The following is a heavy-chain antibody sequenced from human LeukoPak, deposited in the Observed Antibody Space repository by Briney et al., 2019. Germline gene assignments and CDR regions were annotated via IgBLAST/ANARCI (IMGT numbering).Heavy chain of an antibody. Sequence: GGSLRLSCAASGFNFRDHWMDWVRQAPGKGLEWVGHIKTDGSEAYYLDSLRGRFSISRDNTNNALYLQMNSLRVEDTAVYYCVKNNGWFHLAQWGQGTLVTVSS. CDR3: VKNNGWFHLAQ. V-gene: IGHV3-7*03. D-gene: IGHD6-19*01. J-gene: IGHJ4*02. CDR1: GFNFRDHW. CDR2: IKTDGSEA.